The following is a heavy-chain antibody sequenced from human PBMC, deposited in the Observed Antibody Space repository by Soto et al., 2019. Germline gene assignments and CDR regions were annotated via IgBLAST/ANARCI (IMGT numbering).Heavy chain of an antibody. CDR3: ARGGHGSNSNH. CDR2: INTIFGIT. Sequence: QVQLVQSGAEVKKPGSSVKVSCRASGGTFNNYVVTWVRQAPGQGLEWVGWINTIFGITNYAQNLEGRVTITAYESTTTVHMEMTSLTSDDTAVYFCARGGHGSNSNHWGQGTLVTVSS. V-gene: IGHV1-69*01. J-gene: IGHJ1*01. CDR1: GGTFNNYV. D-gene: IGHD6-13*01.